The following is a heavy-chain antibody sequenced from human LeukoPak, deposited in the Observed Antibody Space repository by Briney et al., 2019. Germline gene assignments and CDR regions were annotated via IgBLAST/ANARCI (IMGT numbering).Heavy chain of an antibody. J-gene: IGHJ3*02. V-gene: IGHV4-31*03. CDR1: GGSISSGGYY. D-gene: IGHD3-22*01. Sequence: PSETLSLTCTVSGGSISSGGYYWSWIRQHPGKGLEWIGYIYYSGSTYYNPSLKSRVTISVDTSKNQFSLKLSSVTAADTAVYYCARDRCDYYDSSGSQVPEDKCAFDIWGQGTMVTVSS. CDR2: IYYSGST. CDR3: ARDRCDYYDSSGSQVPEDKCAFDI.